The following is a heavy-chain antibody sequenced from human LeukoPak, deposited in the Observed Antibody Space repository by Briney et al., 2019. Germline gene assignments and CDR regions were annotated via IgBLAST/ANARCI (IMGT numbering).Heavy chain of an antibody. Sequence: SVKVSCKASGGTFSSYAISWVRQAPGQGLEWMGGIIPIFGTANYAQKFQGRVTITTDESTSTAYMELRTLRSDDTAVYYYARDLWNFDDSDGYNKDFDSWGQGTLITVSS. D-gene: IGHD3-9*01. CDR2: IIPIFGTA. V-gene: IGHV1-69*05. J-gene: IGHJ5*01. CDR1: GGTFSSYA. CDR3: ARDLWNFDDSDGYNKDFDS.